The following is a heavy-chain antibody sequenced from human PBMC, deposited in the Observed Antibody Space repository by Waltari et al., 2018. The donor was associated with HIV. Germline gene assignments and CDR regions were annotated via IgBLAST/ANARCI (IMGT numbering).Heavy chain of an antibody. CDR3: ARATGTYYYGSGSYYNPHAFDI. CDR1: GGSFSGYY. J-gene: IGHJ3*02. CDR2: INHSGST. Sequence: QVQLQQWGAGLLKPSETLSLTCAVYGGSFSGYYWSWIRQPPGKGLEWIGEINHSGSTNHNPSLKSRVTISVDTSKNQFSLKLSSVTAADTAVYYCARATGTYYYGSGSYYNPHAFDIWGQGTMVTVSS. V-gene: IGHV4-34*01. D-gene: IGHD3-10*01.